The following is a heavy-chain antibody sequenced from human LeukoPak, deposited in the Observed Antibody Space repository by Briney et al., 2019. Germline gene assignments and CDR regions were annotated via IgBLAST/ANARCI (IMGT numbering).Heavy chain of an antibody. D-gene: IGHD2-2*01. CDR2: ITSGGGST. Sequence: GGSLRLSCAASGCTFSSYAMSWVRQAPGKWLEWVSMITSGGGSTYHADSVKGRFTISRDNSKNTLYLQMTSLRAEDTAVYYCTKDHPDCRGTSCFLYDSWGQGTLVTVSS. CDR1: GCTFSSYA. J-gene: IGHJ4*02. V-gene: IGHV3-23*01. CDR3: TKDHPDCRGTSCFLYDS.